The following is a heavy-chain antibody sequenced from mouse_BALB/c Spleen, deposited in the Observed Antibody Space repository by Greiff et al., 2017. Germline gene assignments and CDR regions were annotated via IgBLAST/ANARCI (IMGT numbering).Heavy chain of an antibody. CDR2: ISYSGST. V-gene: IGHV3-2*02. CDR3: ARKGIYDDYAWFAY. Sequence: EVKLVESGPGLVKPSQSLSLTCTVTGYSITSDYAWTWIRQFPGNKLEWIGYISYSGSTSYNPSLKSRISITRDTSKNQFFLQLNSVTTEDTATYYCARKGIYDDYAWFAYWGQGTLVTVSA. J-gene: IGHJ3*01. CDR1: GYSITSDYA. D-gene: IGHD2-4*01.